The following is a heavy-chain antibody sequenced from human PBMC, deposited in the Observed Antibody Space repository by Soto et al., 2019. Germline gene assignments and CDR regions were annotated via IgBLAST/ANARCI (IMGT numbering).Heavy chain of an antibody. CDR3: ATPFPYYYDSSGYYFLGAFDI. Sequence: SETLSLTCTVTGGSISSSSYYWGWIRQPPGKGLEWIGSIYYSGSTYYNPSLKSRVTISVDTSKNQFSLKLSSVTAADTAVYYCATPFPYYYDSSGYYFLGAFDIWGQGTMVTVSS. CDR1: GGSISSSSYY. J-gene: IGHJ3*02. V-gene: IGHV4-39*01. D-gene: IGHD3-22*01. CDR2: IYYSGST.